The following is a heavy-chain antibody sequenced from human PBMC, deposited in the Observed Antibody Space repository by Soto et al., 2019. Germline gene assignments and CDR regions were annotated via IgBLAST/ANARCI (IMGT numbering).Heavy chain of an antibody. Sequence: SGFTFSSYGMHWIRQAPGKGLEWVAVIWYDGSNRYYADSVKGRFTISRDNSKNTLYLQMNGLRAEDTAVYYCAGGDYYHSSGYYFYYYTMDVWGQGTTVTVSS. CDR2: IWYDGSNR. J-gene: IGHJ6*02. D-gene: IGHD3-22*01. CDR3: AGGDYYHSSGYYFYYYTMDV. CDR1: GFTFSSYG. V-gene: IGHV3-33*01.